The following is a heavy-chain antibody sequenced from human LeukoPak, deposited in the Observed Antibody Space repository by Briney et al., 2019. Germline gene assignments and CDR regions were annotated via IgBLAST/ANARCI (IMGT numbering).Heavy chain of an antibody. CDR1: GGSFSGYY. CDR3: ARNSIDPRYYYGMDV. D-gene: IGHD4-11*01. J-gene: IGHJ6*02. V-gene: IGHV4-34*01. CDR2: INHSGST. Sequence: SQTLSLTCAVYGGSFSGYYWSWIRQPPVKGLEWIGEINHSGSTNYNPSLKSRVTISVDTSKNQFSLKLSSVTAADTAVYYCARNSIDPRYYYGMDVWGQGTTVTVPS.